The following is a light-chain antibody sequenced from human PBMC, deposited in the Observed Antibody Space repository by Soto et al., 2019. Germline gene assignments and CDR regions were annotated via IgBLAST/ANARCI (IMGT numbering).Light chain of an antibody. CDR3: QCYDSSLSAGVV. CDR1: SPNIGAGYD. Sequence: QSVLTQPPSVSGAPGQRVTISCTGSSPNIGAGYDVHWYQQLPGTAPKLLIYGNSNRPSGVPDRFSRSKSGTSASLAITGLQAEDEADYYCQCYDSSLSAGVVFGGETKLTVL. CDR2: GNS. J-gene: IGLJ2*01. V-gene: IGLV1-40*01.